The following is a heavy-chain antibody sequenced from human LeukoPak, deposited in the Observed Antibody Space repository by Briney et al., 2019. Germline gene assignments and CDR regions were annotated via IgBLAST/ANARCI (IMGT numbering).Heavy chain of an antibody. CDR2: ISSSSSYI. D-gene: IGHD2-2*01. J-gene: IGHJ3*02. CDR3: ARDPPDCSSTSCPSGAFDI. CDR1: GFTFSSYS. Sequence: GGSLRLSCAASGFTFSSYSMNRVRQAPGKGLEWVSSISSSSSYIYYADSVKGRFTISRDNAKNSLYLQMNSLRAEDTAVYYCARDPPDCSSTSCPSGAFDIWGQGTMVTVSS. V-gene: IGHV3-21*01.